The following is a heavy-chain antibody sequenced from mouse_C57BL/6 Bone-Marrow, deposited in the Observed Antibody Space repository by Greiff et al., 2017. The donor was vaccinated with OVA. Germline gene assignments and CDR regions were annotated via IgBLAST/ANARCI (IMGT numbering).Heavy chain of an antibody. CDR2: IDPENGDT. V-gene: IGHV14-4*01. Sequence: VQLQQSGAELVRPGASVKLSCTASGFTIKDDYMHWVKQRPEQGLEWIGWIDPENGDTEYDSKFQGKATITADTSSNTAYLQLSSLTSEDTTVNCSATEVADYYAMDYWGQGTSVTVSS. CDR1: GFTIKDDY. J-gene: IGHJ4*01. D-gene: IGHD1-1*01. CDR3: ATEVADYYAMDY.